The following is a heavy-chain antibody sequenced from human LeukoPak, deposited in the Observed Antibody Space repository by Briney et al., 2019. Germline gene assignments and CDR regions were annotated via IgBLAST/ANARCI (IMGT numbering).Heavy chain of an antibody. CDR1: GFTFSSYA. Sequence: PGASLRLSCAASGFTFSSYAMSWVRQAPGKGLEWVSAISGSGGSTYYADSVKGRFTISRDNSKNTLYLQMNSLRAEDTAVYYCAKDDGSGYYYDYFDYWGQGTLVTVSS. D-gene: IGHD3-22*01. CDR2: ISGSGGST. J-gene: IGHJ4*02. CDR3: AKDDGSGYYYDYFDY. V-gene: IGHV3-23*01.